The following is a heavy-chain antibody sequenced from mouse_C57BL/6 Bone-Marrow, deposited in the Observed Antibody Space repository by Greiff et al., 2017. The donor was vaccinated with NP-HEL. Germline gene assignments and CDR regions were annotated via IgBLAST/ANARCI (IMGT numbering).Heavy chain of an antibody. CDR1: GFNIKDDY. J-gene: IGHJ2*01. D-gene: IGHD2-3*01. CDR3: TTGVIDDGQFDY. Sequence: EVQLQQSGAELVRPGASVKLSCTASGFNIKDDYMHWVKQRPEQGLEWIGWIDPENGDTEYASKFQGKATITADTSSNTAYLQLSSLTSEDTAVYYCTTGVIDDGQFDYWGQGTTLTVSS. V-gene: IGHV14-4*01. CDR2: IDPENGDT.